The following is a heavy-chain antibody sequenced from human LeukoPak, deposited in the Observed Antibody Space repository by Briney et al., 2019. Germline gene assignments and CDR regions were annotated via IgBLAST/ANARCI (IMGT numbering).Heavy chain of an antibody. J-gene: IGHJ6*02. V-gene: IGHV3-21*01. Sequence: KAGGSLRLSCAASGFTFSSYSMNCVRQAPGKGLEWVSSISSSSSYIYYADSVKGRFTISRDNAKNSLYLQMNSLRAEDTAVYYCASVCGGDCYKDYGMDVWGQGTTVTVSS. D-gene: IGHD2-21*02. CDR1: GFTFSSYS. CDR2: ISSSSSYI. CDR3: ASVCGGDCYKDYGMDV.